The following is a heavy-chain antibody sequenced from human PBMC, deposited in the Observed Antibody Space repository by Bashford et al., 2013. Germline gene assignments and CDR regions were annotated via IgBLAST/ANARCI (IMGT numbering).Heavy chain of an antibody. Sequence: SVKVSCKASGGTFSRYAINWVRQAPGQGLEWMGGIIPMFGTANSAQKFQGRVTITADESTSTAYMELSSLRSEDTAVYYCARVESRYGMDVWGQGTTVTVSS. D-gene: IGHD2-2*01. CDR1: GGTFSRYA. V-gene: IGHV1-69*13. CDR2: IIPMFGTA. CDR3: ARVESRYGMDV. J-gene: IGHJ6*02.